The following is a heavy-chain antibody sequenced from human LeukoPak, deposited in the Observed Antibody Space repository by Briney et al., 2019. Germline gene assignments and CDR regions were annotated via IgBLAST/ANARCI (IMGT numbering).Heavy chain of an antibody. D-gene: IGHD6-13*01. Sequence: GGSLRLSCADSGFTFSSHWMHWVRQAPGKGLVWVSRIKYDASSTSYADSVKGRFTISRDNAKTSLYLQMNSLRSEDTALYYCARVNSLLASSWGLWGQGTLVTVSS. CDR1: GFTFSSHW. CDR2: IKYDASST. J-gene: IGHJ4*02. V-gene: IGHV3-74*01. CDR3: ARVNSLLASSWGL.